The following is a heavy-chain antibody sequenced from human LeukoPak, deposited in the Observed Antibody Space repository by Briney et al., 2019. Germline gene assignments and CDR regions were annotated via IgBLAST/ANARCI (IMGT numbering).Heavy chain of an antibody. CDR2: ISWDGGST. CDR1: GFTIDDYT. V-gene: IGHV3-43*01. J-gene: IGHJ4*02. CDR3: AKGSGSGPDY. Sequence: PGRSLRLSCAASGFTIDDYTMHWVRQAPGKGLEWVSLISWDGGSTYYADSVKGRFTISRDNSKNSLYLQMNSLRTEDTALYYCAKGSGSGPDYWGQGTLVTVSS. D-gene: IGHD3-3*01.